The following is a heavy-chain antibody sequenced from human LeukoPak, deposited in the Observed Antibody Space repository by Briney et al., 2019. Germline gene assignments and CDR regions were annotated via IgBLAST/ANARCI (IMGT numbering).Heavy chain of an antibody. CDR1: GFSFNNYA. CDR2: ISAGNDI. V-gene: IGHV3-23*01. J-gene: IGHJ4*02. Sequence: GGSLRLYCAASGFSFNNYAMVWVRQTPGKGLEWVSVISAGNDIVYADSVKGRFSISRDSSKNTLYLQMNSLRVEDTAVYYCAKYAPPTTALTRFFDDWGQGTLVTVSS. D-gene: IGHD4-17*01. CDR3: AKYAPPTTALTRFFDD.